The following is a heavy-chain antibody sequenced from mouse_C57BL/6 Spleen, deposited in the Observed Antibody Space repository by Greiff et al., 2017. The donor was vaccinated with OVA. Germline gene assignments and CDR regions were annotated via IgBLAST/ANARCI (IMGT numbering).Heavy chain of an antibody. D-gene: IGHD2-5*01. V-gene: IGHV1-61*01. Sequence: QVQLQQPGAELVRPGSSVKLSCKASGYTFTSYWMDWVKQRPGQGLEWIGNIYPSDSETHYNQKFKDKATLTVDKSSSTAYMQLSSLTSEDSAVYYCARGGENYYSNLYYFDYWGKVTTLTVSS. CDR2: IYPSDSET. CDR3: ARGGENYYSNLYYFDY. J-gene: IGHJ2*01. CDR1: GYTFTSYW.